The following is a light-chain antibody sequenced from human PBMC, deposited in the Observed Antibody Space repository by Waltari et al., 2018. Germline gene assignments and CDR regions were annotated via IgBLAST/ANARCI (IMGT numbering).Light chain of an antibody. J-gene: IGKJ2*01. CDR2: DAS. CDR3: QQYDDFLPYT. CDR1: QDISNH. Sequence: IQMTQSPSSLSASVGDRVTITCQASQDISNHLNWYQQKAGKAPKLLIYDASNLEIGVPSRFSGRGSGTHFTFTISSLQPEDVATYYCQQYDDFLPYTFGQGTKVDIK. V-gene: IGKV1-33*01.